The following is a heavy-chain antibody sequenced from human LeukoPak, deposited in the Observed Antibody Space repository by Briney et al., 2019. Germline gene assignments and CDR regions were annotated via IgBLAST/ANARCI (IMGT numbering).Heavy chain of an antibody. CDR1: GYSFTSYW. J-gene: IGHJ4*02. V-gene: IGHV5-51*01. CDR2: IYPGDSDT. Sequence: GESLKISCKGSGYSFTSYWIGWVRQMPGKGLEWMGIIYPGDSDTRYSPSIQGQVTISADKSISTAYLQWSSLKASDTAMYYCARTSYDYVWGSYSYYFDYWGQGTLVTVSS. CDR3: ARTSYDYVWGSYSYYFDY. D-gene: IGHD3-16*01.